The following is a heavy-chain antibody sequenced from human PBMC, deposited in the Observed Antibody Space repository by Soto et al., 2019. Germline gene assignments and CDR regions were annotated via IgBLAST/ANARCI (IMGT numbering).Heavy chain of an antibody. J-gene: IGHJ6*03. CDR2: IYYSGST. V-gene: IGHV4-59*01. CDR3: ARSHADDYGDQVGGYMDV. CDR1: GGSISSYY. Sequence: SETLSLTCTVSGGSISSYYWSWIRQPPGKGLEWIGYIYYSGSTNYNPSLKSRFTISVDTSKNQFSQKLRSVTAADTAGYYCARSHADDYGDQVGGYMDVWGKGTTVTVSS. D-gene: IGHD4-17*01.